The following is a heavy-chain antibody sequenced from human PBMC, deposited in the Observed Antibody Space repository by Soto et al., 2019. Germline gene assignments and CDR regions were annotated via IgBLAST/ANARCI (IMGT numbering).Heavy chain of an antibody. CDR2: INHRGSA. D-gene: IGHD6-13*01. V-gene: IGHV4-34*01. J-gene: IGHJ2*01. Sequence: QVHLQQWGAGLLKPSETLSVTCAVYGGSFSDYYWSWIRQPPGKGLEWIGEINHRGSAHYNPSPKRRVTISVDTAKKQFSLKVTSVTAADTAVYYCARERRPPQHWYFDLWGRGTLVTVSS. CDR3: ARERRPPQHWYFDL. CDR1: GGSFSDYY.